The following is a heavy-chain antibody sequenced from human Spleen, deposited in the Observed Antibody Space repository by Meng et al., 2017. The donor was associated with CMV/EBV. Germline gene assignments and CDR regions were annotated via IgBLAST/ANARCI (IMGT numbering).Heavy chain of an antibody. J-gene: IGHJ5*02. CDR2: INPNSGGT. CDR3: ARSGGVDCSSTSCYLWFDP. D-gene: IGHD2-2*01. Sequence: FTGYYMHWVRQAPGQGLEWMGWINPNSGGTNYAQKFQGRVTMTRDTSISTAYMELSRLRSDDTAVYYCARSGGVDCSSTSCYLWFDPWGQGTLVTVSS. CDR1: FTGYY. V-gene: IGHV1-2*02.